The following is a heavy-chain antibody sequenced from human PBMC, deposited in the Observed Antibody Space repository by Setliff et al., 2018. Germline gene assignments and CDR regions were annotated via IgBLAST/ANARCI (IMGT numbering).Heavy chain of an antibody. Sequence: LRLSCAASGFTFSNYWMHRVRQAPGKGLVWVSHINRDGSNIRYADSVKGRFTISRDIAKNTLYLQINSLRAEDTAVYYCARAFGGNSDAFDIWGQGTMVTVSS. J-gene: IGHJ3*02. CDR1: GFTFSNYW. CDR2: INRDGSNI. D-gene: IGHD2-21*02. V-gene: IGHV3-74*01. CDR3: ARAFGGNSDAFDI.